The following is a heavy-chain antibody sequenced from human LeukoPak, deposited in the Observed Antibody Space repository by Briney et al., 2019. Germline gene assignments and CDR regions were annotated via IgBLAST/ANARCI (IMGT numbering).Heavy chain of an antibody. CDR3: ARRRGDFWSDYYAFDY. CDR2: IYYSGST. J-gene: IGHJ4*02. V-gene: IGHV4-59*08. D-gene: IGHD3-3*01. CDR1: GGSISSYY. Sequence: SETLSLTCTVSGGSISSYYWSWIRQPPGKGLEWIGYIYYSGSTNYNPSLTSRVTISLGTSKNQFSLKLSSVTAADTAVYYCARRRGDFWSDYYAFDYWGQGTLVTISS.